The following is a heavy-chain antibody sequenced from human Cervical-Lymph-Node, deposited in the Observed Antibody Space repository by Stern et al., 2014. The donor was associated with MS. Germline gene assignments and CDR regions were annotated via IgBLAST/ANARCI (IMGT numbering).Heavy chain of an antibody. CDR1: GFTFSSYN. Sequence: MQLVESGGGLVQPGGSLRLSCAASGFTFSSYNMNWVRQAPGKGLEGVSYISSSTSTIYYADSGKGRFPISRDNAKNSLYLQMNSLRAEDTAVYYCARAHSSSWYGEFDYWGQGTLVTVSS. J-gene: IGHJ4*02. V-gene: IGHV3-48*01. D-gene: IGHD6-13*01. CDR2: ISSSTSTI. CDR3: ARAHSSSWYGEFDY.